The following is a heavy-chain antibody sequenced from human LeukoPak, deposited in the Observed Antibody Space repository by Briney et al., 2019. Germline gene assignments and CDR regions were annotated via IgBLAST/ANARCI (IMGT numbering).Heavy chain of an antibody. CDR1: GGSFSGYY. CDR2: INHSGST. D-gene: IGHD5-18*01. Sequence: SETLSLTCAVYGGSFSGYYWSWIRQPPGKGLEWIGEINHSGSTNYNPSLKSRVTISVDTSKNQFSLKLSSVTAADTAVYYCARHGKRGYSYGSGSNWFDPWGQGTLVTVSS. CDR3: ARHGKRGYSYGSGSNWFDP. J-gene: IGHJ5*02. V-gene: IGHV4-34*01.